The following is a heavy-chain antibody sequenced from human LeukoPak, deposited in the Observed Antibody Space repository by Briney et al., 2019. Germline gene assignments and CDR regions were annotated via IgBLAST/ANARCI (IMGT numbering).Heavy chain of an antibody. CDR3: ARHVAPDMDYFDY. CDR1: GVSTATSY. D-gene: IGHD2-15*01. CDR2: MSYSGGT. V-gene: IGHV4-59*08. J-gene: IGHJ4*02. Sequence: SETLSLTCTVSGVSTATSYWSWIRQPPGKGLEWIGYMSYSGGTTYNPSLKTRVTMSVDTSTNQFSLNLTSVTAADTAIYYCARHVAPDMDYFDYWGQGTLVTVSS.